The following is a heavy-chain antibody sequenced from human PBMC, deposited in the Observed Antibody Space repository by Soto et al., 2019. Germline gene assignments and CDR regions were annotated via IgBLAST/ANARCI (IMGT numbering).Heavy chain of an antibody. D-gene: IGHD1-1*01. CDR1: GGSISIGGYS. CDR3: ASARYHLLHPYYCGMDV. CDR2: IYRSGST. J-gene: IGHJ6*02. V-gene: IGHV4-30-2*02. Sequence: SETLSLTCAVSGGSISIGGYSWSWIRHPPGKGLEWIGYIYRSGSTQSNPSLKSRVTISVDTSRNQVSLKLSSVTAADSAVYFCASARYHLLHPYYCGMDVWGQGTKVTVSS.